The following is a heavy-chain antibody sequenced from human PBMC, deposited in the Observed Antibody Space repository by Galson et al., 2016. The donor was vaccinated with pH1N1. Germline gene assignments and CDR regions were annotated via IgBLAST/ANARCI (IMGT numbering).Heavy chain of an antibody. D-gene: IGHD6-19*01. CDR3: ARDPNSGWYTDY. V-gene: IGHV1-2*02. CDR2: INPNSGGT. Sequence: SVKVSCKASGYTFSGYYMHWARQAPGQGLEWMGWINPNSGGTSYAPKFQGRVTMTRDTSISTGYMELSRLRSDDTAVYYCARDPNSGWYTDYWGQGTLVTVSS. J-gene: IGHJ4*02. CDR1: GYTFSGYY.